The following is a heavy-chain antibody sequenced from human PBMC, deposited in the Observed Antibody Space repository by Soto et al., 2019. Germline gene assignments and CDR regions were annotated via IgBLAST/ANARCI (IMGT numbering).Heavy chain of an antibody. CDR2: IIPFFTTT. D-gene: IGHD4-17*01. J-gene: IGHJ6*02. Sequence: QVQLVQSGTEVKKPGSSVNVSCKASGGTSGTSAINWVRQAPGQGLEWMGAIIPFFTTTDYAQKFQARVTITADESTSTAYMELSSLTSEDTAVYYCAREGDYNFDYYSGMDVWGQGTTVIVSS. CDR3: AREGDYNFDYYSGMDV. CDR1: GGTSGTSA. V-gene: IGHV1-69*01.